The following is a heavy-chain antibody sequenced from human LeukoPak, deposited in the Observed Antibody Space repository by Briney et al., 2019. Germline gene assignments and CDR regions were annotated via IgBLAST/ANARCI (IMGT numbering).Heavy chain of an antibody. CDR2: IRSKINGYAT. J-gene: IGHJ3*02. V-gene: IGHV3-73*01. CDR3: ASGGGVLAAFDI. Sequence: GGSLGLSCGASGFSFSASSMHWVRQAPGKGLEWVGRIRSKINGYATHFAASVDGRFTVSRDDSKNTMYLHMNSLKTEDTAVYYCASGGGVLAAFDIWGQGTMVIVSS. CDR1: GFSFSASS. D-gene: IGHD2-8*02.